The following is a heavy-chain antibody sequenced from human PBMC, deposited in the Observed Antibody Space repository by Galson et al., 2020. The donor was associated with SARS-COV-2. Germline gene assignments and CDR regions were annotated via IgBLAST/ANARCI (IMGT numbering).Heavy chain of an antibody. CDR2: FDPEDGET. V-gene: IGHV1-24*01. CDR3: ATSGPYCTGGVCPNWFDP. J-gene: IGHJ5*02. CDR1: GYTLTELS. Sequence: ASVKVSCKVSGYTLTELSMHWVRQAPGKGLEWMGGFDPEDGETIYAQKFQGRVTMTEDTSTDTAYMELSSLRSEDTAVYYCATSGPYCTGGVCPNWFDPGGQGTLVTVSS. D-gene: IGHD2-8*02.